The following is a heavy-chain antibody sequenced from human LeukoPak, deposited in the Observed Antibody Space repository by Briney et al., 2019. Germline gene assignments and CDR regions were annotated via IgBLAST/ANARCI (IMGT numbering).Heavy chain of an antibody. CDR2: INHSGST. CDR3: ARGRYCSSTSCYFDY. Sequence: SETLSLTCAVYCGSFSGYYWSWIRQPPGKGLEWIGEINHSGSTNYNPSLKSRVTISVDTSKNQFSLKLSSVTAADTAVYYCARGRYCSSTSCYFDYWGQGTLVTVSS. V-gene: IGHV4-34*01. CDR1: CGSFSGYY. D-gene: IGHD2-2*01. J-gene: IGHJ4*02.